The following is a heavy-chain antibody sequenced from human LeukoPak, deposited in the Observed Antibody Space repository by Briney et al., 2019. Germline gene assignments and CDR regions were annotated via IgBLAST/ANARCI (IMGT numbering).Heavy chain of an antibody. D-gene: IGHD2-2*01. CDR1: GFTFSSYS. CDR3: ARDYAGSIVVVPATNPYYFDY. V-gene: IGHV3-48*01. CDR2: ISSSSSTI. J-gene: IGHJ4*02. Sequence: GGSLRLSCAASGFTFSSYSMNWVRQAPGKGLEWVSYISSSSSTIYYADSVKGRFTISRDNSKNTLYLQMNSLRAEDTAVYYCARDYAGSIVVVPATNPYYFDYWGQGTLVTVSS.